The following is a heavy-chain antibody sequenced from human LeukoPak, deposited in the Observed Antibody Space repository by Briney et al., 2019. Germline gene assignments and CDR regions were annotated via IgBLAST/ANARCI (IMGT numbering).Heavy chain of an antibody. CDR2: ISFDGSNT. CDR1: GFTFSSYG. D-gene: IGHD7-27*01. Sequence: PGGSLRLSCAASGFTFSSYGMHWVRQAPGKGLEWVAVISFDGSNTYYADSVKGRFTISRDNSKNTLYLQMNSLIPEDTAVYYCARLTGASDYWGQGTMLTVSP. J-gene: IGHJ4*02. V-gene: IGHV3-30*03. CDR3: ARLTGASDY.